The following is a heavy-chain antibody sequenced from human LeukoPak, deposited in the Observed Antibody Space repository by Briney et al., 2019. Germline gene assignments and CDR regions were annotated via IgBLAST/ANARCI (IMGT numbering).Heavy chain of an antibody. J-gene: IGHJ4*02. CDR3: AKEGSDDSGPFDY. V-gene: IGHV3-9*01. D-gene: IGHD3-22*01. CDR2: ISWNSGSI. CDR1: GFTFDDYA. Sequence: SLRLSCAASGFTFDDYAMHGVRQAPGKGLEGVSGISWNSGSIGYADSVKGPFPISRDNAKNSLYLQMNSLRAEDTALYYCAKEGSDDSGPFDYWGQGTLVTVPS.